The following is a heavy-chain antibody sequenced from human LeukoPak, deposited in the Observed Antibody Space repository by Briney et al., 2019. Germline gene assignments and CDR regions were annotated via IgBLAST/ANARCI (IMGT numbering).Heavy chain of an antibody. J-gene: IGHJ3*02. D-gene: IGHD4-23*01. CDR2: ISFSRSYI. V-gene: IGHV3-21*01. CDR3: ARDTLEYSNSPDALDI. CDR1: GFTFSTYN. Sequence: GGSLRLSCAASGFTFSTYNMNWVRQAPGKGLEWVSSISFSRSYIYYADSVRGRFTISRDNAENSLYMQMESLRDEDTAIYYCARDTLEYSNSPDALDIWGQGTMVTVSS.